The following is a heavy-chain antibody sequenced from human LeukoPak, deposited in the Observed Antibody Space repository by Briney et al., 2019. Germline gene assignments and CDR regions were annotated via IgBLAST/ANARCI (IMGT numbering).Heavy chain of an antibody. J-gene: IGHJ4*02. V-gene: IGHV4-39*07. Sequence: SETLSLTCTVSGGSISSSTYFWGWIRQPPGKGLEWIGSIYYYSGSTYYNPSLKSRVTISVDTSKNHSLRLSSVTAADTAVYYCARLSRSIAAAGYWGQGTLVTVSS. CDR1: GGSISSSTYF. CDR3: ARLSRSIAAAGY. D-gene: IGHD6-13*01. CDR2: IYYYSGST.